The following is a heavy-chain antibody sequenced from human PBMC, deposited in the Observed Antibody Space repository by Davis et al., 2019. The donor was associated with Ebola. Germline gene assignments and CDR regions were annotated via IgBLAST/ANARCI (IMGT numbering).Heavy chain of an antibody. CDR2: INPNSGGT. Sequence: AASVKVSCKASGYTFTGYYMHWVRQAPGQGLEWMGWINPNSGGTNYAQKFQGWVTMTRDTSISTAYMELSRLRSDDTAVYYCARDFWVSAFDIWGQGTMVTVSS. D-gene: IGHD2/OR15-2a*01. CDR3: ARDFWVSAFDI. J-gene: IGHJ3*02. CDR1: GYTFTGYY. V-gene: IGHV1-2*04.